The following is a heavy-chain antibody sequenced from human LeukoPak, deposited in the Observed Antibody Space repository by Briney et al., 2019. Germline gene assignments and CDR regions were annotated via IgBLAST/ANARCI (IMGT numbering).Heavy chain of an antibody. Sequence: GGSLRLSCAASGFSVSSNSMSWVRQAPGKGLECVSIIYSRDVTSYADSVKDRFTISRDSDKDTLFLQMDSLRSDDTAVYYCARVLAAIALRDYHYVDVWGKGTTVTVSS. CDR3: ARVLAAIALRDYHYVDV. CDR2: IYSRDVT. D-gene: IGHD6-19*01. V-gene: IGHV3-53*01. CDR1: GFSVSSNS. J-gene: IGHJ6*03.